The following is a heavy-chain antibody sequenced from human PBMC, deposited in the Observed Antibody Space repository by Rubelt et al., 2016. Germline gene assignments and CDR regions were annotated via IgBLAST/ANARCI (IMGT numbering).Heavy chain of an antibody. CDR3: ARLSITIFGVVVYYYGMDV. Sequence: QVQLVQSGAEVKKPGASVKVSCKASGYTFTSYDINWVRQATGQGLEWMGWMNPNSGNTGYAQKVQGRVTMTRNTSISTAYTGRSSLRSEDTAVYYCARLSITIFGVVVYYYGMDVWGQGTTVTVSS. J-gene: IGHJ6*02. V-gene: IGHV1-8*01. CDR2: MNPNSGNT. CDR1: GYTFTSYD. D-gene: IGHD3-3*01.